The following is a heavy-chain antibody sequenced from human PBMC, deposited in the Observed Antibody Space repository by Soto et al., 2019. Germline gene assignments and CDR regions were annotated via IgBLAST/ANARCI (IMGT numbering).Heavy chain of an antibody. D-gene: IGHD6-13*01. CDR1: DYSISSGSN. CDR3: AIAELDQGHYYSYFGMDV. Sequence: QNLSITCAVHDYSISSGSNWGWILRPPGKGLESVGSLYHSGTTYYTPPLKSRVTISVDTSKNQFSLKLSSVTAADTAVYYGAIAELDQGHYYSYFGMDVWLQGTSVT. V-gene: IGHV4-38-2*01. J-gene: IGHJ6*02. CDR2: LYHSGTT.